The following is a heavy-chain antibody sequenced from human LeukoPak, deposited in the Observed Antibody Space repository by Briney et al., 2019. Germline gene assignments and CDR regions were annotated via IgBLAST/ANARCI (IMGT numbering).Heavy chain of an antibody. CDR3: ARSSKAESTRYSSGWYSGPPYYYGMDV. Sequence: GGSLRLSCEVSGFTFSSYAMSWVRQAPGKGLEWVSAISGIGGTTNYADSVKGRLTISRDKAKNSLYLQMNSLRAEDTAVYYCARSSKAESTRYSSGWYSGPPYYYGMDVWGQRTTVTVSS. CDR2: ISGIGGTT. V-gene: IGHV3-23*01. D-gene: IGHD6-19*01. J-gene: IGHJ6*02. CDR1: GFTFSSYA.